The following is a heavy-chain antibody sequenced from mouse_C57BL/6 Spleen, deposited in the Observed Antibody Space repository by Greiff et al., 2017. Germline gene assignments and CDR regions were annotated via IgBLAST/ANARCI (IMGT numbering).Heavy chain of an antibody. J-gene: IGHJ3*01. D-gene: IGHD2-3*01. Sequence: VQLQQSGPELVKPGASVKISCKASGYTFTDYYMNWVKQSHGKSLEWIGDINPNNGGTSYNQKFKGKATLTVDKSSSTAYMELRSLTSEDSAVYYCASEGWLLSWFAYWGQGTLVTVAA. V-gene: IGHV1-26*01. CDR3: ASEGWLLSWFAY. CDR1: GYTFTDYY. CDR2: INPNNGGT.